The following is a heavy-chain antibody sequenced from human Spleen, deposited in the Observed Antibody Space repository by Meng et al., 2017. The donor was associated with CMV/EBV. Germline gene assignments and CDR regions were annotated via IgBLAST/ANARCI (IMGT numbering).Heavy chain of an antibody. CDR2: INPNSGGT. Sequence: ASVKVSCKASGYTFTGYHIHWVRQAPGQGFEWLGWINPNSGGTQFAQRFQGRVALTRDTSTETAYMELRRLTSDDTAMYYCARDQGYDFWSGYSWFDPWGQGTLVTVSS. CDR3: ARDQGYDFWSGYSWFDP. J-gene: IGHJ5*02. V-gene: IGHV1-2*02. CDR1: GYTFTGYH. D-gene: IGHD3-3*01.